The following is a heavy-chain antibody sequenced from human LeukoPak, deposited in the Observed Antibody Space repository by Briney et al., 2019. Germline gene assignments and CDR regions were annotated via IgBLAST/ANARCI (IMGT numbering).Heavy chain of an antibody. V-gene: IGHV4-30-4*01. CDR3: ARVLRLPRYGMDV. CDR1: GGSISSGDYY. D-gene: IGHD6-25*01. Sequence: SETLSLTCTVSGGSISSGDYYWSWIRQPPGKGLEWIGYIYYSGSTYYNPSLKSRDTISVDTSKNQFSLKLSSVTAADTAVYYCARVLRLPRYGMDVWGQGTTVTVSS. CDR2: IYYSGST. J-gene: IGHJ6*02.